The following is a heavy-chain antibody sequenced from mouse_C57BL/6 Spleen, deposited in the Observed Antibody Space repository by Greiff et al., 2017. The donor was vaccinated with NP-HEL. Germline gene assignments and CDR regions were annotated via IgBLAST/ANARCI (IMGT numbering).Heavy chain of an antibody. V-gene: IGHV5-12*01. CDR3: ARPEAYGNYYAY. J-gene: IGHJ3*01. D-gene: IGHD2-1*01. Sequence: EVMLVESGGGLVQPGGSLKLSCAASGFTFSDYYMSWVRQTPEKRLEWVAYISNGGGSTYYPDTVKGRFTISRDNAKNTLYLQMSRLKSEDTAMYYCARPEAYGNYYAYWGQGALVTVSA. CDR1: GFTFSDYY. CDR2: ISNGGGST.